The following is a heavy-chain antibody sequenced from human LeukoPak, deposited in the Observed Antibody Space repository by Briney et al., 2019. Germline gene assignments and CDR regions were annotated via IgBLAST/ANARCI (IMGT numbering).Heavy chain of an antibody. V-gene: IGHV3-7*01. D-gene: IGHD2-15*01. CDR3: AREVVVVVAATHYFDY. Sequence: PGGSLRLSCAASGFTFSSYWMSWVRQAPGKGLEWVANIKQDGSEKYYVDSVKGRFTISRDNAKNSLYLQMNSLRAEDRAVYYCAREVVVVVAATHYFDYWGQGTLVTVSS. J-gene: IGHJ4*02. CDR2: IKQDGSEK. CDR1: GFTFSSYW.